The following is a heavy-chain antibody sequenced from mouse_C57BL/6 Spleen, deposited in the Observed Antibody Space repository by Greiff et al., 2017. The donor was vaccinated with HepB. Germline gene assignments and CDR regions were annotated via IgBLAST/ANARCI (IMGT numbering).Heavy chain of an antibody. Sequence: VQLQQSGAELVRPGTSVKVSCKASGYAFTNYLIEWVKQRPGQGLEWIGVINPGSGGTNYNEKFKGKATLTADKSSSTAYMQLSSLTSEDSAVYFCASRTGDFDYWGQGTTLTVSS. J-gene: IGHJ2*01. V-gene: IGHV1-54*01. CDR1: GYAFTNYL. CDR2: INPGSGGT. D-gene: IGHD4-1*01. CDR3: ASRTGDFDY.